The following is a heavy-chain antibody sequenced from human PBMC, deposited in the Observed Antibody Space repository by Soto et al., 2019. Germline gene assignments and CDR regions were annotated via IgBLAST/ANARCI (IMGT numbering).Heavy chain of an antibody. CDR1: GGSISSYY. D-gene: IGHD2-15*01. J-gene: IGHJ2*01. CDR2: IYYSGST. CDR3: ARGAVAAAAFPWYFDL. V-gene: IGHV4-59*01. Sequence: QVQLQESGPGLVKPSETLSLTCTVSGGSISSYYWSWIRQPPGKGLEWIGYIYYSGSTNYNPSLQSRVTLSAAPPQNQFPLRLSPVPAADTAVYYCARGAVAAAAFPWYFDLWGRGTLVTVSS.